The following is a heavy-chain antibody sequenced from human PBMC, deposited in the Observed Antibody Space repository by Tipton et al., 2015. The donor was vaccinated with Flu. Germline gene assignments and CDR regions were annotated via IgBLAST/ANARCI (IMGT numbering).Heavy chain of an antibody. Sequence: TLSLTCTVSGGSISRGSYYYNWIRQPAGEGLEWIGRIYTNANTNYKASLKSRVTISIDRSKNQFSLRLSSVTAADTAMYYCARLWSGSHYDPRHFDHWGQGTTVSASS. CDR2: IYTNANT. CDR1: GGSISRGSYY. CDR3: ARLWSGSHYDPRHFDH. D-gene: IGHD3-10*01. J-gene: IGHJ4*03. V-gene: IGHV4-61*02.